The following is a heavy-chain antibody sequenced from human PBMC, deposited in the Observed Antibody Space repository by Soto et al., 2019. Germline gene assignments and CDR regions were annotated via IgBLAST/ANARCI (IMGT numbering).Heavy chain of an antibody. Sequence: SETLSLTCAVSGFSISSGYFWGWIRQPPGKGPEWLGSIYHSGTTYYNPSVKGRVTISVDTSKNQFSLKMSSVTAADTAVYYCARDLPCGGDCPFDYWGQGTLVTVSS. CDR3: ARDLPCGGDCPFDY. D-gene: IGHD2-21*02. CDR2: IYHSGTT. CDR1: GFSISSGYF. J-gene: IGHJ4*02. V-gene: IGHV4-38-2*02.